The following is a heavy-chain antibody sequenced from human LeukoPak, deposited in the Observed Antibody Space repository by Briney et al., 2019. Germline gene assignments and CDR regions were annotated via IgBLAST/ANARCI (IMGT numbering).Heavy chain of an antibody. CDR2: IFYTGSP. CDR1: GGSINNYKW. Sequence: SETLSLTCTVSGGSINNYKWWSWIRQSPGKGLEWLGEIFYTGSPNYNPSFKSRITMSVDKSKNQFSLILTSVTVADTAVYYCARDGASYYDHWGQGILVTVTS. V-gene: IGHV4-4*02. D-gene: IGHD3-10*01. J-gene: IGHJ5*02. CDR3: ARDGASYYDH.